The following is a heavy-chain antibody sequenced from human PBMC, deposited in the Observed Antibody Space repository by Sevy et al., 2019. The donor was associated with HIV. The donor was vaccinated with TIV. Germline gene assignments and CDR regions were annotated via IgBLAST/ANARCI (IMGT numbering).Heavy chain of an antibody. CDR1: GFTFSSFG. CDR2: IWFDGSNT. D-gene: IGHD4-17*01. J-gene: IGHJ4*01. V-gene: IGHV3-33*01. Sequence: GGCLRLSCAASGFTFSSFGMHWVRQAPGKGLEWVAVIWFDGSNTYYADSVKGRFTISRDIAKNTLHLQMYSLRAEDTAVYYSARDLEFYDSDHYGPAFMPDFWGHGTLVTVSS. CDR3: ARDLEFYDSDHYGPAFMPDF.